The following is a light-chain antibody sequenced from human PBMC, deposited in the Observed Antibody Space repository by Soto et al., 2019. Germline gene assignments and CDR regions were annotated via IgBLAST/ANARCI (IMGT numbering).Light chain of an antibody. CDR1: NSDVGSYNL. CDR2: EVT. Sequence: QPVLTQPASVSGSPRQSITISCTGTNSDVGSYNLVSWFQQHPGKAPKLVIYEVTKRPSGVSDRFSGSKSGNTASLTISGLQAEDEADYYCFSYVGDSVYVFGTGTKVTVL. CDR3: FSYVGDSVYV. V-gene: IGLV2-23*02. J-gene: IGLJ1*01.